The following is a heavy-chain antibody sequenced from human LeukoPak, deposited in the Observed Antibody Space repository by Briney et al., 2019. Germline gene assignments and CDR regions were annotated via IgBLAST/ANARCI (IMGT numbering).Heavy chain of an antibody. CDR3: ARVVGCTNGVCYLALPARYLADFDY. Sequence: GASVKVSCKASGYTFTSYGISWVRQAPGQGREGMGWISAYNGNTNYAQKLQGRVTMTTDTSTSTAYMELRILRSDDTAVYYCARVVGCTNGVCYLALPARYLADFDYWGQGTLVTVSS. V-gene: IGHV1-18*01. CDR1: GYTFTSYG. J-gene: IGHJ4*02. D-gene: IGHD2-8*01. CDR2: ISAYNGNT.